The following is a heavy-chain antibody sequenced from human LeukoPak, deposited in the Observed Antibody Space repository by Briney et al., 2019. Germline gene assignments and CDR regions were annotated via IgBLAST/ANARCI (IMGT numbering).Heavy chain of an antibody. V-gene: IGHV3-30*04. CDR3: ARDTERTTVTRDYYYYMDV. CDR1: AVTFSSYA. D-gene: IGHD4-17*01. Sequence: PGGSLRLSCAASAVTFSSYAMHWVRQAPGEGLEWVAVISYEGSNKYYADYAKGRSTTSRDNAKNSLYLQMKSLRAEDTAVYYCARDTERTTVTRDYYYYMDVRGKGTTATLSS. CDR2: ISYEGSNK. J-gene: IGHJ6*03.